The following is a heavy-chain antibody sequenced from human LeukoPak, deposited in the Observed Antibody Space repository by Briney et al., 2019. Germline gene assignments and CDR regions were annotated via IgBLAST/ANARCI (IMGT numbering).Heavy chain of an antibody. Sequence: ASVKVSCKASGYTFTGYYMHWVRQAPGQGLEWMGWINPNGGGTNYAQKFQGRVTMTRDTSISTAYMELSRLRSDDTAVYYCARHTNMVRGVYYFDYWGQGTLVTVSS. CDR2: INPNGGGT. CDR1: GYTFTGYY. J-gene: IGHJ4*02. V-gene: IGHV1-2*02. D-gene: IGHD3-10*01. CDR3: ARHTNMVRGVYYFDY.